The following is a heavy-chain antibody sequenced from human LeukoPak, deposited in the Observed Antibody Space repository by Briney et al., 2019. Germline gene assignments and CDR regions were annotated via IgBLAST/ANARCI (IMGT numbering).Heavy chain of an antibody. CDR3: AREFKIQLWTYYYYYYYMDV. J-gene: IGHJ6*03. Sequence: GRSLRLSCAASGFTFSSYWMSWVRQAPGKGLEWVANIKQDGSEKYYVDSVKGRFTISRDNAKNSLYLQMNSLRAEDTAVYYCAREFKIQLWTYYYYYYYMDVWGKGTTVTVSS. CDR2: IKQDGSEK. CDR1: GFTFSSYW. V-gene: IGHV3-7*01. D-gene: IGHD5-18*01.